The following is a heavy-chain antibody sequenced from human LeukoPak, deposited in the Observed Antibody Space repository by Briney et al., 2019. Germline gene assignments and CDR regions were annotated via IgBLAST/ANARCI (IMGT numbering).Heavy chain of an antibody. Sequence: KPSETLSLTCAVYGGSFSGHYWSWIRQPPGKGLEWIGEINHSGSTNYNPSLKSRVTISVDTSKNQFSLKLSSVTAADTAVYYCARGSLAAAGTSNVYYYYYGMNVWGQGTTVTVSS. CDR2: INHSGST. V-gene: IGHV4-34*01. J-gene: IGHJ6*02. CDR3: ARGSLAAAGTSNVYYYYYGMNV. D-gene: IGHD6-13*01. CDR1: GGSFSGHY.